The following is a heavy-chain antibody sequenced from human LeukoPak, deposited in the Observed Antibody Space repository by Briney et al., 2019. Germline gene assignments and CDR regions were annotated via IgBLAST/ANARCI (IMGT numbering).Heavy chain of an antibody. CDR3: ARDSSNPIDY. CDR2: IHPSGGTT. V-gene: IGHV1-46*01. Sequence: GASVKVSCKASGYTFTNFYIHWVRQAPGQGLEWMGIIHPSGGTTSYAQKFQGRVTLTRDTSTSTVYMEVNSLRSEDTAVYYCARDSSNPIDYWGQGTLVFVSS. J-gene: IGHJ4*02. CDR1: GYTFTNFY.